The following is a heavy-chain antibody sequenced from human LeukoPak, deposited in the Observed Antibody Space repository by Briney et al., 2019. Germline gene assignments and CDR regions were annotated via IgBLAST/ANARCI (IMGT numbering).Heavy chain of an antibody. CDR2: ISSSSSTI. CDR3: ARDLMRHCSSTSCQAGD. CDR1: GFTFSSYS. J-gene: IGHJ4*02. V-gene: IGHV3-48*01. Sequence: GGSLRLSCAASGFTFSSYSMNWVRQAPGKGLEWVSYISSSSSTIYYADSVKGRFTISRDNAKNSLYLQMNSLRAEDTAVYYCARDLMRHCSSTSCQAGDWGQGTLVTVSS. D-gene: IGHD2-2*01.